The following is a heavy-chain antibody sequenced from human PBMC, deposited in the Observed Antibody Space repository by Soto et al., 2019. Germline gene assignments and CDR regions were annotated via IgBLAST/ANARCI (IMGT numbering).Heavy chain of an antibody. D-gene: IGHD1-1*01. CDR3: ATGIGNPSYFAY. Sequence: TGGSLRLSCAASGFTVSSYSMSWVRQAPGKGLEWVSIISGNSVTIEYADSAKGRFTISRDNSKNMLYLQMGSLRAEDTAVYYCATGIGNPSYFAYWGQGTLVTVSS. J-gene: IGHJ4*02. CDR1: GFTVSSYS. CDR2: ISGNSVTI. V-gene: IGHV3-23*01.